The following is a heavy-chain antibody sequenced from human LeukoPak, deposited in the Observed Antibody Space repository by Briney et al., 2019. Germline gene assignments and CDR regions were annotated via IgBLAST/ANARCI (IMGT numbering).Heavy chain of an antibody. CDR1: GFTFSSYA. J-gene: IGHJ4*02. CDR3: ARDDSSGYWSLDY. CDR2: ISYDGSNK. D-gene: IGHD3-22*01. V-gene: IGHV3-30-3*01. Sequence: PGGSLRLSCAASGFTFSSYAMHWVRQAPGKGLEWVAVISYDGSNKYYADSVKGRFTISRDNSKNTLYLQMNSLRAGDTAVYYCARDDSSGYWSLDYWGQGTLVTVSS.